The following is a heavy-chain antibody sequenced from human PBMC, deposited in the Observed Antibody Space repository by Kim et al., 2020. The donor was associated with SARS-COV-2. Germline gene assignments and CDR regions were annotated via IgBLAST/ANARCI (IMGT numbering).Heavy chain of an antibody. Sequence: VSVKSRITINPDTSKNQFSLQLNSVTPEDTAVYYCARDTYYGSGSYGYDYWGQGTLVTVSS. J-gene: IGHJ4*02. D-gene: IGHD3-10*01. V-gene: IGHV6-1*01. CDR3: ARDTYYGSGSYGYDY.